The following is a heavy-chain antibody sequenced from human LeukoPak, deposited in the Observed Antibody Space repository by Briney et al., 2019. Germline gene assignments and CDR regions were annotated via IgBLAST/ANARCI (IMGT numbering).Heavy chain of an antibody. J-gene: IGHJ4*02. CDR1: GFTFSSYD. CDR3: ARKTRLGAAYDY. D-gene: IGHD4/OR15-4a*01. V-gene: IGHV3-13*01. Sequence: GGSLRLPCAASGFTFSSYDMHWVRQATGKGLEWVSAIGTAGDTYYPGSVKGRFTISRENAKNSLYPQMNSLRAGDTAVYYCARKTRLGAAYDYWGQGTLVTVSS. CDR2: IGTAGDT.